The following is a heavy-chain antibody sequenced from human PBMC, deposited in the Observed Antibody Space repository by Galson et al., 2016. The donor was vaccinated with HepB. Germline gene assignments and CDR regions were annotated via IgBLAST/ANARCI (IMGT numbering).Heavy chain of an antibody. Sequence: QSGAEVKKPGESLKISCKGSGYNFATYWIGWVRQMPGKGLEWMAIMHVADSHTKYSPSFQGQVSISDDKSISTAYMRWSSLQASDTAIYYCAGAVNGDFRWGVWGQGTTVTVSS. V-gene: IGHV5-51*01. CDR1: GYNFATYW. CDR2: MHVADSHT. CDR3: AGAVNGDFRWGV. J-gene: IGHJ6*02. D-gene: IGHD4-17*01.